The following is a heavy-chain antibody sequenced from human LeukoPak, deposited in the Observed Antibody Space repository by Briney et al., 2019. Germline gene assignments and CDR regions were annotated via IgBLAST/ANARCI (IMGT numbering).Heavy chain of an antibody. V-gene: IGHV4-59*08. J-gene: IGHJ3*02. CDR2: IYYGGST. CDR1: GGSISSYY. CDR3: ARGITIFGVVSSAFDI. D-gene: IGHD3-3*01. Sequence: SETLSLTCTVSGGSISSYYWSWIRQSPGKGLEWIGYIYYGGSTNYNPSLKSRVTISVDTSKNQFSLKLSSVTAADTAVYYCARGITIFGVVSSAFDIWGQGTVVTVSS.